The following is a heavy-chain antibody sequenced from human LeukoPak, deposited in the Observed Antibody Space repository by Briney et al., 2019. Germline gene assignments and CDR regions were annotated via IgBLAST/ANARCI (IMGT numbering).Heavy chain of an antibody. V-gene: IGHV3-74*01. D-gene: IGHD5-18*01. CDR1: GFTFSSYW. CDR3: ASQPNSYGGEYYFDY. CDR2: INSDGSST. Sequence: PGGSLRLSCAASGFTFSSYWMHWVRQAPGKGLVWVSGINSDGSSTSYADSVKGRFTISRDNAKNTLYLQMNSLRAEDTAVYYCASQPNSYGGEYYFDYWGQGTLVTVSS. J-gene: IGHJ4*02.